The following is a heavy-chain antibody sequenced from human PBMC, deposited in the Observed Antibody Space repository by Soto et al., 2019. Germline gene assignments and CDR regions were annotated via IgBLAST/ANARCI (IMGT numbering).Heavy chain of an antibody. V-gene: IGHV3-74*01. CDR2: INSDGSST. Sequence: LRLSCAASGFTFSSYWMHWVRQAPGKGLVWVSRINSDGSSTSYADSVKGRFTISRDNAKNSLYLQMNSLRDEDTAVYYCARLLHDFWSGYYRRGPLDVWGQGTTVTVSS. J-gene: IGHJ6*02. CDR1: GFTFSSYW. D-gene: IGHD3-3*01. CDR3: ARLLHDFWSGYYRRGPLDV.